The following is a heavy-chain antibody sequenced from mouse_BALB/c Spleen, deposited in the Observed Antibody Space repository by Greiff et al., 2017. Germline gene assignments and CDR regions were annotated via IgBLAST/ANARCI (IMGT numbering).Heavy chain of an antibody. V-gene: IGHV1-87*01. CDR3: ARGHYYGSSYYFDY. Sequence: VKLQESGAELARPGASVKLSCKASGYTFTSYWMQWVKQRPGQGLEWIGAIYPGDGDTRYTQKFKGKATLTADKSSSTAYMQLSSLASEDSAVYYCARGHYYGSSYYFDYWGQGTTLTVSS. CDR1: GYTFTSYW. CDR2: IYPGDGDT. J-gene: IGHJ2*01. D-gene: IGHD1-1*01.